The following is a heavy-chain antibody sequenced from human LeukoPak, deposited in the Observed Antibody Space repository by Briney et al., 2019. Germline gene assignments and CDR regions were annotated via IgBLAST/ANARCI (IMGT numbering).Heavy chain of an antibody. V-gene: IGHV1-18*01. Sequence: ASVKVSCKASAYTLTRYGINWVRLAPGQGLEWMGWISAYNGNTNYAQKLQGRVTITTDESTSTAYMKLSSLRSEDTAVYYCARGNWNDVYHFDYWGQGTLVTVSS. CDR1: AYTLTRYG. D-gene: IGHD1-1*01. CDR3: ARGNWNDVYHFDY. J-gene: IGHJ4*02. CDR2: ISAYNGNT.